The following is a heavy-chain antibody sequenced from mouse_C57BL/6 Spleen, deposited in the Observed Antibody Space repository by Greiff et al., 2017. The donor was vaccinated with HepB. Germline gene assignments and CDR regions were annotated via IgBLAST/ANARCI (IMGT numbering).Heavy chain of an antibody. CDR1: GYAFSSYW. CDR2: IYPGDGDT. CDR3: ARSPYYYGSSYDAMDY. D-gene: IGHD1-1*01. V-gene: IGHV1-80*01. J-gene: IGHJ4*01. Sequence: VQLQQSGAELVKPGASVKISCKASGYAFSSYWMNWVKQRPGKGLEWIGQIYPGDGDTNYNGKFKGKATLTADKSSSTAYMQRSSLTSEDSAVYFCARSPYYYGSSYDAMDYWGQGTSVTVSS.